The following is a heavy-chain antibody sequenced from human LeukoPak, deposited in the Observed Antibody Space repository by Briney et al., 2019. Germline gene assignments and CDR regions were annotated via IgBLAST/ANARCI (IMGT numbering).Heavy chain of an antibody. CDR3: APTCGGSCYQYYFDY. CDR1: GYTFTGYY. D-gene: IGHD2-15*01. CDR2: INPNSGGT. J-gene: IGHJ4*02. V-gene: IGHV1-2*02. Sequence: GASVKVSCKASGYTFTGYYMHWVRQAPGQGLEWMGWINPNSGGTNYAQKFQGRVTMTRDTSISTAYMELSRLRSDDTAVYYCAPTCGGSCYQYYFDYWGQGTLVTVSS.